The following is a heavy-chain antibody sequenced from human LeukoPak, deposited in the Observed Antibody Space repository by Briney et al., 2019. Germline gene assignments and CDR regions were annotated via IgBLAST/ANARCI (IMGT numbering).Heavy chain of an antibody. J-gene: IGHJ4*02. V-gene: IGHV4-34*01. CDR3: ARSSDYDYVWGSYRYGFDY. Sequence: SETLSLTCAVYGGSFSGYYWSWIRQPPGKGLEWIGEINHSGSTNCNPSLKSRVTISVDTSKNQFSLKLSSVTAADTAVYYCARSSDYDYVWGSYRYGFDYWGQGTLVTVSS. CDR2: INHSGST. CDR1: GGSFSGYY. D-gene: IGHD3-16*02.